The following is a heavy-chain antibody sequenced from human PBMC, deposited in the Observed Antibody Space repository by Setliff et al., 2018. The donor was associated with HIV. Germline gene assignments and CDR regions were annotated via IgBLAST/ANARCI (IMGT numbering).Heavy chain of an antibody. CDR3: ARTFGDLKHYNYYYTIDV. V-gene: IGHV4-4*09. D-gene: IGHD3-10*01. Sequence: SETLSLTCYVTDDPISSYYWSWIRQPPGKGLEWIGYIYTSGSTNYNPSLKSRVTISVDTSKNQFSLKLSSVTAADTAVYYCARTFGDLKHYNYYYTIDVWGQGTTVTVSS. CDR1: DDPISSYY. CDR2: IYTSGST. J-gene: IGHJ6*02.